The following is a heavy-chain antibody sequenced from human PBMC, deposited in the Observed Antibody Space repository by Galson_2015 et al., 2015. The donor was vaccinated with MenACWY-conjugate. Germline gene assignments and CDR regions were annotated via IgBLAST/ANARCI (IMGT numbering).Heavy chain of an antibody. CDR1: GYTFSDSG. CDR3: ARASTGLSSRCLDV. Sequence: SVKVSCKASGYTFSDSGVTWVRQAPGQGLEWMGWISASTGNTNYEQKFYGRVTMTTDTSTNTAFMELRSLRSDDTAVYFCARASTGLSSRCLDVWGQGTTVTVSS. D-gene: IGHD3-16*01. J-gene: IGHJ6*02. CDR2: ISASTGNT. V-gene: IGHV1-18*01.